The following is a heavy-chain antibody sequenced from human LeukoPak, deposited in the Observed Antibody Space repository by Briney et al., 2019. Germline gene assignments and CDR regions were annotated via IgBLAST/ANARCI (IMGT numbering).Heavy chain of an antibody. J-gene: IGHJ4*02. CDR1: GFTFRNYV. D-gene: IGHD3-10*01. Sequence: GGSLRLSCAASGFTFRNYVIHWVRQAPGKGLEWVAVTSSDLNVKLYADSVKGRFTISRDNSRSTLYLQMNSLRPEDTAIYYCAREGYYGSGSPPSLYSDYWGQGTLVTVSS. CDR2: TSSDLNVK. V-gene: IGHV3-30-3*01. CDR3: AREGYYGSGSPPSLYSDY.